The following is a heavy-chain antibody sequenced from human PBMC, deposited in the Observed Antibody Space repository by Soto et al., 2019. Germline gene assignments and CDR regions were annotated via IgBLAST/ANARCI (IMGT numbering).Heavy chain of an antibody. CDR1: GFTLSDYY. J-gene: IGHJ4*02. Sequence: QVHLVESGGGLVKPGGSLRLSCAASGFTLSDYYMTWIRQAPGKGLEWVSYISSSGRTIYYADSVRGRFTISRDNAENSLYLQMNSLRAEDTGLYYCARNSEHFDYWGQGTLVTVSS. CDR2: ISSSGRTI. CDR3: ARNSEHFDY. V-gene: IGHV3-11*01. D-gene: IGHD1-26*01.